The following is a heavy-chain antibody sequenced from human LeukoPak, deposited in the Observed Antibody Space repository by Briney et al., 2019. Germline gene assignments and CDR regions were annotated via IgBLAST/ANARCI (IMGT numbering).Heavy chain of an antibody. CDR3: AKWAYYYGSGSYYKETNWFDP. CDR1: GFTFSSYE. CDR2: ISSSGSTI. J-gene: IGHJ5*02. D-gene: IGHD3-10*01. V-gene: IGHV3-48*03. Sequence: GGSLRLSCAASGFTFSSYEMNWVRQAPGKGLEWVSYISSSGSTIYYADSVKGRFTISRDNSKNTLYLQMNSLRAEDTAVYCCAKWAYYYGSGSYYKETNWFDPWGQGTLVTVSS.